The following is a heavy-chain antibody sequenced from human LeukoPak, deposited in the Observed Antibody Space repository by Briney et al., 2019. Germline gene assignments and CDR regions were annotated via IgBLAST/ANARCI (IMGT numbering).Heavy chain of an antibody. D-gene: IGHD2-8*02. CDR1: GYTFTDYY. Sequence: GASVKVSCKASGYTFTDYYIHWVRQAPGQGLEWMGWINPNSGGTNYAQKFQGRVTVTRDTSVTTAYMELSRLRSDDTAMYYCARDIVLVPSAFGGMGVWGQGASVTVSS. CDR2: INPNSGGT. J-gene: IGHJ6*02. V-gene: IGHV1-2*02. CDR3: ARDIVLVPSAFGGMGV.